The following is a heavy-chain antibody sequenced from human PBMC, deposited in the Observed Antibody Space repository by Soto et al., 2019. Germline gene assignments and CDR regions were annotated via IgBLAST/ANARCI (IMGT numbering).Heavy chain of an antibody. CDR1: GDSVSSNSAA. V-gene: IGHV6-1*01. CDR3: ASEVESRIAVAGANWFDY. Sequence: SQTLSLTFAISGDSVSSNSAARNWIRQSASRGLEWLGKTYFRANRYNDYSVSVKSRKTISPDTYKNQFSLQLNSVTPEDTAVYYCASEVESRIAVAGANWFDYWGQGTLVAVSS. CDR2: TYFRANRYN. J-gene: IGHJ5*01. D-gene: IGHD6-19*01.